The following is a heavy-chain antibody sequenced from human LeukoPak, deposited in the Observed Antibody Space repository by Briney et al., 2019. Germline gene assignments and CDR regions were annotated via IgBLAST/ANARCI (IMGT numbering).Heavy chain of an antibody. V-gene: IGHV3-53*05. CDR2: IYSGGST. J-gene: IGHJ4*02. CDR1: GFTVSSNY. D-gene: IGHD1-26*01. CDR3: KKVDREGAPDY. Sequence: GGSLRLSCAASGFTVSSNYMSWVRQAPGKGLEWVSVIYSGGSTYYADSVKGRFTISRDNSKNTLHLHMNSLRAEDTAVYYCKKVDREGAPDYWGQGTLVTVSS.